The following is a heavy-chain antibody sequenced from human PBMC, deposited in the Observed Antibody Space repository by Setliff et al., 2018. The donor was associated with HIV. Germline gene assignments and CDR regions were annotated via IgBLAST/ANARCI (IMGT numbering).Heavy chain of an antibody. D-gene: IGHD2-15*01. V-gene: IGHV3-9*01. CDR2: ISWNSGNI. J-gene: IGHJ3*02. CDR3: ARGGFNHAFDI. Sequence: SLKISCAASGFTFDDYAIHWVRQAPGKGLEWVSSISWNSGNIGYADSVKGRFTISRDNAKSTVYLQMGSLSADDTAVYYCARGGFNHAFDIWGQGTMVTVSS. CDR1: GFTFDDYA.